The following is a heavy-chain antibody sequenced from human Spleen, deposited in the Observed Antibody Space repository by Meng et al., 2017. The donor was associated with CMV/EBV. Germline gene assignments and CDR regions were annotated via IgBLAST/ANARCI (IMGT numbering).Heavy chain of an antibody. CDR1: GFIFSTYS. J-gene: IGHJ6*02. CDR3: ARVIAARPEYYYYGMDV. V-gene: IGHV3-48*04. CDR2: ISTSSKTK. D-gene: IGHD6-6*01. Sequence: ETLSLTCAASGFIFSTYSMNWVRQAPGKGLEWVSYISTSSKTKYYADSVKGRFTISRDNAKNSLYLQMNSLRAEDTAVYYCARVIAARPEYYYYGMDVWGQGTTVTVSS.